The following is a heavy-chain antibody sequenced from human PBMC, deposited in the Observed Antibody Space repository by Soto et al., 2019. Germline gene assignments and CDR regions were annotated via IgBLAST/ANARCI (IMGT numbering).Heavy chain of an antibody. CDR1: GGSITISRNY. CDR3: GRDGWFGS. Sequence: SETRSLTCTVSGGSITISRNYWGWLRQTPGKGREGIGSIYYSGSTYYNPSVKSRVTISVDTSSNQFSLKPSSVAAAATGVYFGGRDGWFGSWGQGTLVTVSS. V-gene: IGHV4-39*07. J-gene: IGHJ5*01. CDR2: IYYSGST.